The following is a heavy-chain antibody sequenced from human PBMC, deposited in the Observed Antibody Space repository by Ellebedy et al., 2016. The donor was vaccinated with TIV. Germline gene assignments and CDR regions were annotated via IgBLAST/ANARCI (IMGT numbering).Heavy chain of an antibody. CDR2: INPEETTT. Sequence: PGGSLRLSCAGSGFYWMHWVRQAPGKGLVWVSRINPEETTTNYADSVRGRFAISSDIAKNTVYLQMNSLRVEDTAVYYCVRDLHGYNDQWGQGTLVTVSS. J-gene: IGHJ4*02. D-gene: IGHD3-10*01. CDR3: VRDLHGYNDQ. CDR1: GFYW. V-gene: IGHV3-74*01.